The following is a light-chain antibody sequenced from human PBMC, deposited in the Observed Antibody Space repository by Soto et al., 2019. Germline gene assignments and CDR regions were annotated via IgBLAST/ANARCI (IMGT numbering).Light chain of an antibody. Sequence: EIQTTQSPSSVSASVGDRVTITCEASQDISNHLNWYQQKQGKAPKILIYVASNLDTGVPSRFSGSGSGTEGTFTISSLKQEDGATYYCQLYDNLLLTFAGGTKVDIK. CDR2: VAS. J-gene: IGKJ4*01. CDR1: QDISNH. CDR3: QLYDNLLLT. V-gene: IGKV1-33*01.